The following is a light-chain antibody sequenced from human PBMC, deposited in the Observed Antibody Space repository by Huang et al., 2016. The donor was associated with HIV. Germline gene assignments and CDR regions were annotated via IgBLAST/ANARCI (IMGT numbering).Light chain of an antibody. CDR1: QDISNS. Sequence: DIPMTQSPSAMSASVGERVTITCRASQDISNSLAWFQQKPGKVPKRLIYGASNVQGGVPSRFSGSGLGTEFTLTISSLQPEDFATYYCLQHKNYPYTFGQGTRLEI. J-gene: IGKJ2*01. V-gene: IGKV1-17*03. CDR3: LQHKNYPYT. CDR2: GAS.